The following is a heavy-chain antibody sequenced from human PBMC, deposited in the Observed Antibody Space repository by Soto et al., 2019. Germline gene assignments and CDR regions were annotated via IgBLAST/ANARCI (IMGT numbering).Heavy chain of an antibody. CDR1: GYTFTSYA. CDR2: VNAGNGNT. J-gene: IGHJ5*02. Sequence: GASVKVSCKASGYTFTSYAMHWVRQAPGQRLEWMGWVNAGNGNTKYSQKFQGRVTITRDTSASTAYMELSSLRSEDTAVYYCARAILHYDILTGTPQGWFDPWGQGTLVTVSS. V-gene: IGHV1-3*01. CDR3: ARAILHYDILTGTPQGWFDP. D-gene: IGHD3-9*01.